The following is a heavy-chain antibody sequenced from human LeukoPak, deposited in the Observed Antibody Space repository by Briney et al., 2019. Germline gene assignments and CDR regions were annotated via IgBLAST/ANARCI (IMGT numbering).Heavy chain of an antibody. V-gene: IGHV4-59*08. CDR3: ARRNVLTEGEAFDT. CDR1: RGSTSSYY. Sequence: SETLSLTCTVSRGSTSSYYWTWIRQPPGEGLEWIGYIYDSRSTNYNPSLNSRVTISADASKNQFSLKLNSVTAADTAVYYCARRNVLTEGEAFDTWGQGTMVTVSS. J-gene: IGHJ3*02. CDR2: IYDSRST. D-gene: IGHD3-9*01.